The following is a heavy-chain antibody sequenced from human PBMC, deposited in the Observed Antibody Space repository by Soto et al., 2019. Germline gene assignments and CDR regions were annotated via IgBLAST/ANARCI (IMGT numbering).Heavy chain of an antibody. D-gene: IGHD3-10*01. CDR1: GFTFSSYG. CDR3: AEDRYTWFGFFDY. CDR2: ISYDGSNK. V-gene: IGHV3-30*18. Sequence: GGSLRLSCAASGFTFSSYGMHWVRQAPGKGLEWVAVISYDGSNKYYADSVKGRFTISRDNSKNTLYLQMNSLRAEDTAVYYCAEDRYTWFGFFDYWGQGTLVTVSS. J-gene: IGHJ4*02.